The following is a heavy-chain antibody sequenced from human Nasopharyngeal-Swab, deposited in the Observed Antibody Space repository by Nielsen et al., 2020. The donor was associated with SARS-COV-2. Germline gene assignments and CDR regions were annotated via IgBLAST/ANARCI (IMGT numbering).Heavy chain of an antibody. CDR3: AGAPRPNSFYYFMDV. V-gene: IGHV3-48*03. Sequence: GGSLRLSCVASGFTLATYEMNWVRQAPGKGLEWLSYISSGTSTIYYADSVKGRFTISRDNAKNSLYLQMDSLRAEDTAVYYCAGAPRPNSFYYFMDVWGKGTTVTVSS. D-gene: IGHD3-10*01. CDR1: GFTLATYE. J-gene: IGHJ6*03. CDR2: ISSGTSTI.